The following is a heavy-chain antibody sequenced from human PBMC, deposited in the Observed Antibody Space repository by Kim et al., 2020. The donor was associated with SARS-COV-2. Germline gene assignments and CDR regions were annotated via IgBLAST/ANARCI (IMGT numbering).Heavy chain of an antibody. J-gene: IGHJ4*02. D-gene: IGHD5-18*01. CDR3: ARGDNSYGHYYFDY. Sequence: SETLSLTCAVYGGSFSGYYWSWIRQPPGKGLEWIGEINHSGSTNYNPSLKSRVTISVDTSKNQFSLKLSSVTAADTAVYYCARGDNSYGHYYFDYWGQGTLVTVSS. CDR1: GGSFSGYY. V-gene: IGHV4-34*01. CDR2: INHSGST.